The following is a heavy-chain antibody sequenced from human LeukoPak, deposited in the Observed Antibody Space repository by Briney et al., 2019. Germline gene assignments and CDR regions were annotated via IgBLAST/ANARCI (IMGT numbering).Heavy chain of an antibody. V-gene: IGHV3-23*01. CDR2: ISPGGGTT. Sequence: GGSLRLSCAVSGFAFDSEAMSWVRQSPARGLEWVASISPGGGTTYYADSVKGRFTISRDNSNNSLYVQMNSLRAEDTAVYYCAREPRQIAAAKINWFDPWGQGTLVTVSS. D-gene: IGHD6-13*01. CDR3: AREPRQIAAAKINWFDP. J-gene: IGHJ5*02. CDR1: GFAFDSEA.